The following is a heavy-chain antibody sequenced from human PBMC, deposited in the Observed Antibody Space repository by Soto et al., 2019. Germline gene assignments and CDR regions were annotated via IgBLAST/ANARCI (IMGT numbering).Heavy chain of an antibody. CDR1: GLTFSSYA. CDR2: ISYDGSNK. V-gene: IGHV3-30-3*01. Sequence: GGSLRLSCAASGLTFSSYAMHGVRQAPGKGLERVAVISYDGSNKYYADSVKGRFTISRDNSKNTLYLQMNSLRAEDTAVYYCARDPLLTYYYDSSGYYTPGYYYGMDVCGQGTTVTFSS. D-gene: IGHD3-22*01. CDR3: ARDPLLTYYYDSSGYYTPGYYYGMDV. J-gene: IGHJ6*02.